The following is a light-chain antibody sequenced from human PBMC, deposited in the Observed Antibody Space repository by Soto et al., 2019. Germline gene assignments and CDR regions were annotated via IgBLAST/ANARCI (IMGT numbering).Light chain of an antibody. J-gene: IGLJ1*01. Sequence: QSALTQPASVSGSPGQSITISCTGTRSDVGSYNLVSWYQQHPGKAPKLMISEVTKRPSGVSNRFSGSKSGITASLTISGLQAEDEADYYCCSYARGSTFAVFGTGTKVTVL. V-gene: IGLV2-23*02. CDR2: EVT. CDR1: RSDVGSYNL. CDR3: CSYARGSTFAV.